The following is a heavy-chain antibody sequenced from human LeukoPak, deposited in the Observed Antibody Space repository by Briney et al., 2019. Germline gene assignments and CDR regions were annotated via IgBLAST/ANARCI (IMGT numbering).Heavy chain of an antibody. J-gene: IGHJ4*02. D-gene: IGHD3-22*01. V-gene: IGHV4-39*07. Sequence: KSSETLSLTCTVSGGTISSSSYYWGWLRQPPGKGLEWIGSIYYSGSTYYNPSLKSRVTISVDTSKNQFSLKLSSVTAADTAVYYCAGEGRSGYSNDYWGQGTLVTVSS. CDR3: AGEGRSGYSNDY. CDR2: IYYSGST. CDR1: GGTISSSSYY.